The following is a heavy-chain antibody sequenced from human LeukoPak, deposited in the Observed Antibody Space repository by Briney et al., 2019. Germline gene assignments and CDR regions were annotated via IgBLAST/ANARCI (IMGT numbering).Heavy chain of an antibody. J-gene: IGHJ4*02. CDR1: GYTLTELS. D-gene: IGHD3-22*01. Sequence: ASVKVSCKVSGYTLTELSMHWVRRAPGKGLEWMGGFDLEDGETIYAQKFQGRVTMTEDTSTDTAYMELSSLRSEDTAVYYCARGPANSSGYYLGYWGQGTLVTVSS. CDR2: FDLEDGET. CDR3: ARGPANSSGYYLGY. V-gene: IGHV1-24*01.